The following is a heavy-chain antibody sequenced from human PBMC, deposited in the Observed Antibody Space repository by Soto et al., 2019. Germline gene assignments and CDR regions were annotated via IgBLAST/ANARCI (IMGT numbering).Heavy chain of an antibody. CDR3: ARGAKGAYYVDV. CDR1: GFTFSDFW. J-gene: IGHJ6*03. Sequence: HPGGSLRLSCAASGFTFSDFWLHWVRQAPEKGLVWVSRIKSDGGSANYADSVKGRFTIFRDNAKNTVYLQMDSLRAEDTAVYYCARGAKGAYYVDVWGKGTTVTVSS. D-gene: IGHD2-21*01. CDR2: IKSDGGSA. V-gene: IGHV3-74*01.